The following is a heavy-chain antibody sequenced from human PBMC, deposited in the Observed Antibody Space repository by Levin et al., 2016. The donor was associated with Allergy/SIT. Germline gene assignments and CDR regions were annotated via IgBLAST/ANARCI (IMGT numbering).Heavy chain of an antibody. Sequence: SVKVSCKASGGTFSSYAISWVRQAPGQGLEWMGGIIPIFGTANYAQKFQGRVTITADESTSTAYMELSSLRSEDTAVYYCARVPRLPSYYYYGMDVWGQGTTVTVSS. J-gene: IGHJ6*02. CDR3: ARVPRLPSYYYYGMDV. CDR2: IIPIFGTA. V-gene: IGHV1-69*13. CDR1: GGTFSSYA. D-gene: IGHD4-11*01.